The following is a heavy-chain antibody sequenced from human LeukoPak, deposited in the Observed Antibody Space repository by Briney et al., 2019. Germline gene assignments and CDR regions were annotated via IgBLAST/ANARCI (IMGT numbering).Heavy chain of an antibody. Sequence: SETLSLTCIVSGGSIDYYNWIRQPPGKGLEWIGVIYNHGRTEYNPSLKSRVTISLDTSNSQFSLKLSSVTAADTAVYYCARHVWLQPFDYWGQGTLVTVSS. V-gene: IGHV4-59*08. CDR2: IYNHGRT. J-gene: IGHJ4*02. CDR1: GGSIDY. D-gene: IGHD3-9*01. CDR3: ARHVWLQPFDY.